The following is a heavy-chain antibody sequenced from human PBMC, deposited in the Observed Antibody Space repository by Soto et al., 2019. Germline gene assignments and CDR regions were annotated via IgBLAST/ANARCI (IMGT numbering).Heavy chain of an antibody. J-gene: IGHJ4*02. V-gene: IGHV1-18*01. CDR2: ISAYNGNT. Sequence: QVQLVQSGAEVKKPGASVKVSCKASGYTFTSYGISWVRQAPGQGLEWMGWISAYNGNTNYAQKLQGRVTMTTDTSTSTAYMELRSLRSDVTAVYYCARDRYCTGGSCYSLAVDYWGQGTLVTVSS. CDR1: GYTFTSYG. CDR3: ARDRYCTGGSCYSLAVDY. D-gene: IGHD2-15*01.